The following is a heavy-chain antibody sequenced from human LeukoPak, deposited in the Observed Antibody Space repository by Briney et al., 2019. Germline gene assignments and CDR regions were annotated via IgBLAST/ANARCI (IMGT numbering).Heavy chain of an antibody. V-gene: IGHV3-7*05. CDR3: ARGGTTTWVEDY. CDR2: IDQDGSGK. Sequence: GGSLRLSCVMSGFTFSSFWLSWVRQAPGKGLEWVADIDQDGSGKYYVDSVKGRFTISRDNAKNSVFLQMNSLRAEDTAVYYCARGGTTTWVEDYWGQGTLVSVSS. J-gene: IGHJ4*02. CDR1: GFTFSSFW. D-gene: IGHD2-2*01.